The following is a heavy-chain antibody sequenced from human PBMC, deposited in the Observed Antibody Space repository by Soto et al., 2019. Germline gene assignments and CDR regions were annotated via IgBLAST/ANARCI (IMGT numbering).Heavy chain of an antibody. Sequence: GGSLRLSCAASGFTFSSYAMSWVRQAPGKGLEWVSAISGSGGSTYYVDSVKGRFTISRDNSKNTLYLQMNSLRAEDTAVYYCAKDIPVTTIPSGAFDIWGQGTMVTVSS. CDR1: GFTFSSYA. V-gene: IGHV3-23*01. D-gene: IGHD4-4*01. CDR2: ISGSGGST. CDR3: AKDIPVTTIPSGAFDI. J-gene: IGHJ3*02.